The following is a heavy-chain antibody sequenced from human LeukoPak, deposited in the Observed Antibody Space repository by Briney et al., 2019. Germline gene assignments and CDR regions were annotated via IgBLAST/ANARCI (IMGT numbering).Heavy chain of an antibody. J-gene: IGHJ3*02. CDR3: ARQGGITIFGVAQPGGAFDI. V-gene: IGHV1-69*04. Sequence: SVTVSCKASGGAFSSYAISWVRQAPGQGLEWMGRIIPILGIANYAQKFQGRVTITADKSTSTAYMELSSLRSEDTAVYYCARQGGITIFGVAQPGGAFDIWGQGTMVTVSS. CDR2: IIPILGIA. CDR1: GGAFSSYA. D-gene: IGHD3-3*01.